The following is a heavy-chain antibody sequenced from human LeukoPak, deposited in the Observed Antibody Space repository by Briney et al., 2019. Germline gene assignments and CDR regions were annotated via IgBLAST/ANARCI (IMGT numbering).Heavy chain of an antibody. CDR2: FDPEDGET. CDR3: ATEDLRAAAGSEWFDP. CDR1: GYTLTELS. Sequence: ASVKVSCKVSGYTLTELSMHWVRQAPGKGLEWMGGFDPEDGETIYAQKFQGRVTMTEDTSTDTAYMELSSLRSEDTAVYYCATEDLRAAAGSEWFDPWGQGTLVTVSS. D-gene: IGHD6-13*01. V-gene: IGHV1-24*01. J-gene: IGHJ5*02.